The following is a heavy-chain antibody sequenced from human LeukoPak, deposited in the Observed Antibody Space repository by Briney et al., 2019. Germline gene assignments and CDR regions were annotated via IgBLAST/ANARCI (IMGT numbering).Heavy chain of an antibody. J-gene: IGHJ4*02. CDR3: ARDLSSSGGFDY. V-gene: IGHV1-69*05. CDR1: GGTFSSYA. Sequence: GASVKVSCKACGGTFSSYAISWVRQAPGQGLEWMGGIIPIFGTANYAQKFQGRVTITTDESTSTAYMELSSLRSEDTAVYYCARDLSSSGGFDYWGQGTLVTVSS. CDR2: IIPIFGTA. D-gene: IGHD6-6*01.